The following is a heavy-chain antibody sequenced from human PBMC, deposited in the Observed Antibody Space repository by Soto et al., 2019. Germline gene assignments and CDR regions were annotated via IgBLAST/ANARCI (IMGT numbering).Heavy chain of an antibody. J-gene: IGHJ6*02. CDR2: IVPSLGTA. CDR3: AINLYSGLLPVSHHRDSYSYGMKV. D-gene: IGHD3-9*01. CDR1: GGTFSRYA. Sequence: QVQLVQSGAEVKKPGSSVKVSCKASGGTFSRYAISWVRQAPGQGLEWRGGIVPSLGTANYAQKFQGRVTITAAESTSTVYMELSSLRSEDTAVYYCAINLYSGLLPVSHHRDSYSYGMKVWRQWTTVTFSS. V-gene: IGHV1-69*01.